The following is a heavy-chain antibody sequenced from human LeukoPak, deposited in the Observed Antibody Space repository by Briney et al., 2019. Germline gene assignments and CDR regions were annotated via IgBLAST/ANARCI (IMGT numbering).Heavy chain of an antibody. J-gene: IGHJ5*02. D-gene: IGHD1-26*01. CDR2: INPNSGDT. CDR3: ARVEGGSYWSSNPELVLGFDP. Sequence: GTSVKVSCKASGYTFTDYYMHWVRQAPGQGLEWMGWINPNSGDTNYAQKFQGRVTMTRDTSISTAYMELSRLRSDDTAVYYCARVEGGSYWSSNPELVLGFDPWGQGTLVTVSS. V-gene: IGHV1-2*02. CDR1: GYTFTDYY.